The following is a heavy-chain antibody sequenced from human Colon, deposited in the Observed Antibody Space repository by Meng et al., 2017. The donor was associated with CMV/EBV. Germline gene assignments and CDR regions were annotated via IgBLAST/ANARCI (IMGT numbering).Heavy chain of an antibody. V-gene: IGHV4-61*01. CDR2: VYYSGAT. J-gene: IGHJ5*02. Sequence: ESLKISCTVSGGSISSDRYYWSWIRQSPEKGLEWIGYVYYSGATNYNPSLKSRVTMSVDTSKNQFSLKLSSVTAADTAVYYCARDSYHYGSSTYNWFDPWGQGTLVTVSS. D-gene: IGHD3-10*01. CDR3: ARDSYHYGSSTYNWFDP. CDR1: GGSISSDRYY.